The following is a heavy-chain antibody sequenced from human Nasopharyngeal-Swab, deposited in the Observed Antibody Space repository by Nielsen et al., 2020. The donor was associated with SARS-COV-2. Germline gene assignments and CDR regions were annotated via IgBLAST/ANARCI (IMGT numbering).Heavy chain of an antibody. V-gene: IGHV1-18*01. D-gene: IGHD1-26*01. J-gene: IGHJ4*02. CDR2: ISGNIGTT. Sequence: ASVKVSCKASGYTFTSYGISWVRQAPGQGLEWMGWISGNIGTTNYAQNLQGRVTMTTDTSTSTAYMELRNLRSDDTAVYNCARGSTLIDYWGQGTLVTVSS. CDR3: ARGSTLIDY. CDR1: GYTFTSYG.